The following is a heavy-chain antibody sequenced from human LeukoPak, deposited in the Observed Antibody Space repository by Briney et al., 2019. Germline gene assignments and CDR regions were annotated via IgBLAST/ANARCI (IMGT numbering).Heavy chain of an antibody. CDR3: ARVGIVATMPDDY. D-gene: IGHD5-12*01. J-gene: IGHJ4*02. CDR2: IIPILGIA. Sequence: IXWXRQAPGXGLEWMGRIIPILGIANYAQKFQGRVTITADKSTSTAYMELSSLRSEDTAVYYCARVGIVATMPDDYWGQGTLVTVSS. V-gene: IGHV1-69*04.